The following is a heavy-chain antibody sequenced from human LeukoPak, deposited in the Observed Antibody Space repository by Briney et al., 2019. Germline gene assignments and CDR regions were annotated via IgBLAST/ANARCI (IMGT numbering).Heavy chain of an antibody. Sequence: RGESLQISCKASGYTFTTYWIGWGRPLPGKGLEWMGIIYPGDSDTRYSPSFQGQVTISADKTITTAYLQWSSLKASDTAIYYCARENYGLGSYDQRPFDYWGQGTLVTVSS. CDR1: GYTFTTYW. V-gene: IGHV5-51*01. D-gene: IGHD3-10*01. CDR3: ARENYGLGSYDQRPFDY. J-gene: IGHJ4*02. CDR2: IYPGDSDT.